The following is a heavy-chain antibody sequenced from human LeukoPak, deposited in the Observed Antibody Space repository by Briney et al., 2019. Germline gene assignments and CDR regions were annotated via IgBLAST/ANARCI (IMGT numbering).Heavy chain of an antibody. CDR2: IYYSGST. V-gene: IGHV4-31*03. J-gene: IGHJ5*02. Sequence: SETLSLTCTVPGGSISSGGYYWSWIRQHPGKGLEWIGYIYYSGSTYYNPSLKSRVTISVDTSKNQFSLKLSSVTAADTAVYYCARGAGLLWFGEWFDPWGQGTLVTVSS. CDR3: ARGAGLLWFGEWFDP. D-gene: IGHD3-10*01. CDR1: GGSISSGGYY.